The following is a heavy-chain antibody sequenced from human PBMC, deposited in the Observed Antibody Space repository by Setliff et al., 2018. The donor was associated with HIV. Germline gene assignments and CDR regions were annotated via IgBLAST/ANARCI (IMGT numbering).Heavy chain of an antibody. CDR1: GFTFSNYW. Sequence: GGSLRLSCAASGFTFSNYWMSWVRQAPGKGLEWVANIKQDGSEKYYVDSVKGRFTISRDNAKNSLYLQMNSLRVEDTAVYYCAKDVCSGAYCYAYYYYGMDVWGQGTMVTVSS. D-gene: IGHD2-15*01. V-gene: IGHV3-7*01. CDR2: IKQDGSEK. J-gene: IGHJ6*02. CDR3: AKDVCSGAYCYAYYYYGMDV.